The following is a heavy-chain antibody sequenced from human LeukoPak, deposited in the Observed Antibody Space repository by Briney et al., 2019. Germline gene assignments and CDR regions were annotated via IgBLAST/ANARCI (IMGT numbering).Heavy chain of an antibody. Sequence: GGSLRLSCAASGFTFDNYAMHWVRQVPGKGLEWVSGINWNGGSTGYADSVKGRFTISRDNAKNSLYLQMNSLRAEDTALYYCARDLVGRLVRGVFDYWGQGTLVTVSS. D-gene: IGHD6-19*01. CDR2: INWNGGST. V-gene: IGHV3-20*04. J-gene: IGHJ4*02. CDR3: ARDLVGRLVRGVFDY. CDR1: GFTFDNYA.